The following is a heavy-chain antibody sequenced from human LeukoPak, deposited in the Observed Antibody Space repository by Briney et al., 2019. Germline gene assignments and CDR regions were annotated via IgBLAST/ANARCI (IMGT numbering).Heavy chain of an antibody. CDR1: GFTFSSYA. V-gene: IGHV3-30-3*01. CDR3: ARDSPYSNNVRAFDY. D-gene: IGHD4-11*01. J-gene: IGHJ4*02. CDR2: ISYDGSNK. Sequence: HRGRSLRLSCAASGFTFSSYAMHWVRQAPGKGLEWVAVISYDGSNKYYADSVKGRFTISRDNSKNTLYLQMNSLRAEDTAVYYCARDSPYSNNVRAFDYWGQGTLVTVTS.